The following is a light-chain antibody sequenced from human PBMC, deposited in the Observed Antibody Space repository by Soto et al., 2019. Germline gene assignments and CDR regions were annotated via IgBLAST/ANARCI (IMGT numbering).Light chain of an antibody. CDR3: QQYDNLPLT. CDR2: DAS. V-gene: IGKV1-33*01. J-gene: IGKJ4*01. Sequence: DIPMTQSPSSLSASVGDRVTITCQASQDISNYLNWYQQKPGKAPKLLIYDASNLETGVPSRFSGSGSGTEFTFTISCLQPEDIATYYCQQYDNLPLTFGGGTKVEIK. CDR1: QDISNY.